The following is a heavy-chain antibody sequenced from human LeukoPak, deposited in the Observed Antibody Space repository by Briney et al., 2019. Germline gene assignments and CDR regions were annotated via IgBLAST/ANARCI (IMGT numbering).Heavy chain of an antibody. D-gene: IGHD5-18*01. J-gene: IGHJ6*02. V-gene: IGHV3-53*01. CDR2: IYSGGST. CDR1: GFTLSSNY. CDR3: AWLRDYYYGMDV. Sequence: GGSLRLSCAASGFTLSSNYMSWVRQAPGKGLEWVSVIYSGGSTYYADSVKGRFTISRDNSKNTLYLQMNSLRAEDTAVYYCAWLRDYYYGMDVWGQGTTVTVSS.